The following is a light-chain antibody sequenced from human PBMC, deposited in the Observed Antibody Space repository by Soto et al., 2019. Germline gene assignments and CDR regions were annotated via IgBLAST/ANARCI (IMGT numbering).Light chain of an antibody. J-gene: IGKJ1*01. CDR2: DAS. CDR1: QSVSSY. V-gene: IGKV3-11*01. Sequence: EIVLTQSPATLSLSPGERATLSCRASQSVSSYLAWYQQKPGQDPRLLIYDASNRATGIPARFSGSASGTDFALTISSLEPEDFAVYYCQQLSNWPWTFGQGTKVEIK. CDR3: QQLSNWPWT.